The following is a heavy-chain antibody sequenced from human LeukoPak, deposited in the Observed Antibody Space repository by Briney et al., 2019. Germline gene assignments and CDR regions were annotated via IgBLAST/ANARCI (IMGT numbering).Heavy chain of an antibody. D-gene: IGHD2-21*02. CDR2: IKQDGSEK. J-gene: IGHJ4*02. V-gene: IGHV3-7*01. CDR1: GFTFSSYW. CDR3: VRGSLRLPRSTPDY. Sequence: GGSLRLSCAASGFTFSSYWMSWVRQAPGKGLEWVANIKQDGSEKHYVDSVKGRLTISRDNAKNLLYLQMNSLRVEDTAVYYCVRGSLRLPRSTPDYWGQGTLVTVSS.